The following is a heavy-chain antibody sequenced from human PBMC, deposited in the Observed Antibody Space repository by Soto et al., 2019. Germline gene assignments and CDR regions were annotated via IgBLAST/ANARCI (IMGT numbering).Heavy chain of an antibody. CDR1: GFSLSTSGVG. CDR3: AHFIVVPTSDVFDG. J-gene: IGHJ3*01. Sequence: QITLKESGPALVKPTQTLTLTCTFSGFSLSTSGVGVGWIRQPPGKALEWLALIYWDGEKRYSPSQKSRLAITTDTAKNQVVLTMTNLDPVNTATYYCAHFIVVPTSDVFDGGGQGTMVAVSS. D-gene: IGHD2-2*01. V-gene: IGHV2-5*02. CDR2: IYWDGEK.